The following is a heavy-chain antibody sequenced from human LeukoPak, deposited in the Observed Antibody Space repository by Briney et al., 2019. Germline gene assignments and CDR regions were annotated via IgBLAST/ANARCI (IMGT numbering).Heavy chain of an antibody. CDR1: GSIFTSYW. D-gene: IGHD1-26*01. V-gene: IGHV5-51*01. J-gene: IGHJ4*02. CDR3: ARHFSGSYYAYEDY. CDR2: IYPGDSDT. Sequence: GESLQISCKGSGSIFTSYWIGWVRQLPGKGLEWMGIIYPGDSDTRYSPSFQGQVTISADKSISTSYLQWSSLKASDTAMYYCARHFSGSYYAYEDYWGQGTLVTVSS.